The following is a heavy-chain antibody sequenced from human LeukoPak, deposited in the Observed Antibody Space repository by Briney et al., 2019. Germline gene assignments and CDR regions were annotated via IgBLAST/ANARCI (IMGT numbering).Heavy chain of an antibody. CDR2: IIPILGIA. D-gene: IGHD3-10*01. V-gene: IGHV1-69*04. J-gene: IGHJ5*02. CDR1: GYTFTSYD. CDR3: ARGCDITMVRGATYNWFDT. Sequence: ASVKVSCKASGYTFTSYDINWVRQATGQGLEWMGRIIPILGIANYAQKFQGRVTITADKSTSTAYMELSSLRSEDTAVYYCARGCDITMVRGATYNWFDTWGQGTLVTVSS.